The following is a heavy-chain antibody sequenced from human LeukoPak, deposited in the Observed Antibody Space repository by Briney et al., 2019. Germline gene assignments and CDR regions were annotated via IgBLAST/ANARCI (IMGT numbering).Heavy chain of an antibody. CDR3: ARWADY. J-gene: IGHJ4*02. V-gene: IGHV4-30-2*01. CDR2: FSHGGST. CDR1: GGSISSSTYY. Sequence: PSQTLSLTCTVSGGSISSSTYYWSWIRQPPGKGLEWIGYFSHGGSTYYSPSLKSRVTISVDRSKNQFSLKLNSVTAADTAVYYCARWADYWGQGTLVTVSS.